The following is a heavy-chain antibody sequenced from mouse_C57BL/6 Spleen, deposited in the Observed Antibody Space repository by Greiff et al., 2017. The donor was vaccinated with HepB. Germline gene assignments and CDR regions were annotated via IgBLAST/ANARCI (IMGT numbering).Heavy chain of an antibody. D-gene: IGHD2-1*01. Sequence: VQLQQPGTELVKPGASVKLSCKASGYTFTSYWMHWVKQRPGQGLEWIGNINPSNGGSNYNEKFKSKATLTVDKSSSTAYMQLSSLTSEDSAVYYCARSPRYGNDWYFDVWGTGTTVTVSS. CDR1: GYTFTSYW. J-gene: IGHJ1*03. V-gene: IGHV1-53*01. CDR3: ARSPRYGNDWYFDV. CDR2: INPSNGGS.